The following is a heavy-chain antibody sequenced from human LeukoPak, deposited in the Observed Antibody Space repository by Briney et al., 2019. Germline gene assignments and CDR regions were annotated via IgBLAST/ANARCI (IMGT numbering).Heavy chain of an antibody. CDR1: GFTFSSNY. CDR3: ARDRGGSYNFDY. D-gene: IGHD1-26*01. J-gene: IGHJ4*02. Sequence: PGGSLRLSCAASGFTFSSNYMSWVRQAPGKGLEWVSVIYSGGSTYYSDSVTGRFTISRDNSKNTLYLQMNSLRAEDTAVYYCARDRGGSYNFDYWGQGTLVTVSS. CDR2: IYSGGST. V-gene: IGHV3-66*02.